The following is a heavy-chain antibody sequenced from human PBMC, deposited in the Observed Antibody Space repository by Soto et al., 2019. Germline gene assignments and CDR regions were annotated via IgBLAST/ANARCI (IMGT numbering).Heavy chain of an antibody. V-gene: IGHV4-34*01. Sequence: PSETLSLTCAVYGGSFSGYYWSWIRQPPGKGLEWIGEINHSGRTNENPSLKSRVTISVDTSKNQFSLKLRPVTAADTAVYYCARGITMKLAVQGDAPDNYYFDSWGQGSLVTVSS. D-gene: IGHD3-22*01. CDR3: ARGITMKLAVQGDAPDNYYFDS. J-gene: IGHJ4*02. CDR1: GGSFSGYY. CDR2: INHSGRT.